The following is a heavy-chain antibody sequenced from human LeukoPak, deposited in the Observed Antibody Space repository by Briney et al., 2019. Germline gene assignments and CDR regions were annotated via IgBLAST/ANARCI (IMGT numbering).Heavy chain of an antibody. Sequence: SGGSLRLSCAASGFTFSSYWMHWVRHAPGKGLVWVSRINSDGRSTSYADSVKGRFTISRDNAKNTLYLQINSLRAEDTAVYYCARDLTGGALWFTYWGQGTLVTVSS. J-gene: IGHJ4*02. CDR3: ARDLTGGALWFTY. CDR2: INSDGRST. D-gene: IGHD3-10*01. V-gene: IGHV3-74*01. CDR1: GFTFSSYW.